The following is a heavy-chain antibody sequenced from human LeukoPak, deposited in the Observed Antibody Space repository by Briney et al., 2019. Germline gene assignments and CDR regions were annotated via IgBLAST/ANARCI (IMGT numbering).Heavy chain of an antibody. Sequence: SETLSLTCTVSGGSISSYYWSWIRQPPGKGLEWIGYIYYSGSTNYNPSLKSRVTISVDTSKNQFSLKLSSVTAADTAVYYCARDLGITMVRGVTIHYYGMDVWAQGTTVTVSS. D-gene: IGHD3-10*01. V-gene: IGHV4-59*01. CDR2: IYYSGST. CDR3: ARDLGITMVRGVTIHYYGMDV. CDR1: GGSISSYY. J-gene: IGHJ6*02.